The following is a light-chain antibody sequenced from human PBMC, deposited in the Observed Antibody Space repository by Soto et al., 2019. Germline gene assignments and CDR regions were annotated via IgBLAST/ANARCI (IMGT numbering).Light chain of an antibody. Sequence: EIVLTQSPAILSLSPGERATLSCRASQSVYTHLAWYQQKPGQAPRLLIYDTSNRASGVPARFSGSRSGTDFNLTISSLEPEDFAVYFCRQRSDWPFTFGPGDKVDIK. V-gene: IGKV3-11*01. CDR2: DTS. J-gene: IGKJ3*01. CDR1: QSVYTH. CDR3: RQRSDWPFT.